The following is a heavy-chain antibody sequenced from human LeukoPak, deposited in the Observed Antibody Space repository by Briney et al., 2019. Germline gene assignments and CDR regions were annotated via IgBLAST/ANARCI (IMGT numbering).Heavy chain of an antibody. J-gene: IGHJ5*02. CDR2: IYTSGST. CDR1: GGSISSYY. V-gene: IGHV4-4*07. D-gene: IGHD3-22*01. Sequence: SETLSLTCTVSGGSISSYYWSWIRQPAGKGLEWIGLIYTSGSTNYNPSLKSRVTMSVDTSKNQFSLKLSSVTAADTAVYYCARVRRGTYYYDSSGFNWFDPWGQGTLVTVSS. CDR3: ARVRRGTYYYDSSGFNWFDP.